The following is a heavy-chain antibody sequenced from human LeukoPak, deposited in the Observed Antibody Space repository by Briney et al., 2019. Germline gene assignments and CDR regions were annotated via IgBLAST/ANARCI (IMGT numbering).Heavy chain of an antibody. CDR2: ISYDGSNK. J-gene: IGHJ6*02. V-gene: IGHV3-30*03. CDR1: GFTFSSYS. Sequence: GGSLRLSCAASGFTFSSYSMNWVRQAPGKGLEWVAVISYDGSNKYYADSVKGRFTISRDNSKNTLYLQMNSLRAEDTAVYYCARECRGIAVAVNYYYYGMDVWGQGTTVTVSS. D-gene: IGHD6-19*01. CDR3: ARECRGIAVAVNYYYYGMDV.